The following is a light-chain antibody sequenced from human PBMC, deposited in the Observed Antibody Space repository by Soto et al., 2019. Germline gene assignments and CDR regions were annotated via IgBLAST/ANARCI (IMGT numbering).Light chain of an antibody. CDR3: NSYTTRSTVV. J-gene: IGLJ2*01. CDR1: SSDVGAYNH. CDR2: DVS. Sequence: QSALTQPASVSGSPGQSITISCTGSSSDVGAYNHVSWYQQYPGKVPKLMIYDVSDRPSGVSNRFSGSKSGNTASLTISGLQAEDEADYYCNSYTTRSTVVFGGGTKVTVL. V-gene: IGLV2-14*03.